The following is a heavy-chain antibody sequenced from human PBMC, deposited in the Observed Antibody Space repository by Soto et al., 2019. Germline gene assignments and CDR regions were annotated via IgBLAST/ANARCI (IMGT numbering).Heavy chain of an antibody. D-gene: IGHD6-6*01. V-gene: IGHV3-33*01. Sequence: GGSLRLSCAASGFTFSSYGMHWVRQAPGKGLEWVAVIWYDGSNKYYADSVKGRFTISGDNSKNTLYLQMNSLRAEDTAVYYCARAGRIAARRTPFDYWGQGTLVTVSS. J-gene: IGHJ4*02. CDR1: GFTFSSYG. CDR2: IWYDGSNK. CDR3: ARAGRIAARRTPFDY.